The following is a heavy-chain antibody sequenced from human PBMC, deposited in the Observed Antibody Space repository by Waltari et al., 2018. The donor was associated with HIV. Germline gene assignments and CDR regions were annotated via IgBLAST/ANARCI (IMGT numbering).Heavy chain of an antibody. V-gene: IGHV3-7*01. J-gene: IGHJ4*02. CDR3: AREALYDSSGYYFDY. D-gene: IGHD3-22*01. Sequence: EVQLVESGGGLVQPGGSLRLSCAASEFTFINYWMTWVRQAPGKVVEWVANRKQDESEKYYVDSVKGRFTISRDNAKNSLFLQMNSLRAEDTAVYYCAREALYDSSGYYFDYWGQGTLVTVSS. CDR2: RKQDESEK. CDR1: EFTFINYW.